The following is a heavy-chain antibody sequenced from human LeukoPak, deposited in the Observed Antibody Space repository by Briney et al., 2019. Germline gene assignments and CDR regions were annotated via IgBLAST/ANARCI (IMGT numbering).Heavy chain of an antibody. V-gene: IGHV2-5*02. D-gene: IGHD3-22*01. J-gene: IGHJ4*02. Sequence: SGPTLVKPTQTLTLTCTFSGFSLSTSGVGVGWIRQPPGKALEWLALIYWDDDKRYSPSLKSRLTVTKDTSKNHVVLTMTNMDPVDTATYYCAHRSYYSNSSTYSLDYWGQGSLVTVSS. CDR1: GFSLSTSGVG. CDR3: AHRSYYSNSSTYSLDY. CDR2: IYWDDDK.